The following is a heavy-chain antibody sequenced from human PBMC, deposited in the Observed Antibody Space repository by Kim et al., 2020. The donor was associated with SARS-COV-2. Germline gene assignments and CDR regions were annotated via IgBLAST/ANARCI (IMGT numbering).Heavy chain of an antibody. CDR3: ARVLIRSLAVVPYYGLDV. J-gene: IGHJ6*02. Sequence: SETLSLTCTVSGGSISSYYLSWIRQPPGKALEWIGYTYYSGTTNYNPSLKGRVTITLDTSKNQFSLNLSSMTAADTAMYYCARVLIRSLAVVPYYGLDVWGQGTTVTVSS. D-gene: IGHD6-19*01. V-gene: IGHV4-59*01. CDR1: GGSISSYY. CDR2: TYYSGTT.